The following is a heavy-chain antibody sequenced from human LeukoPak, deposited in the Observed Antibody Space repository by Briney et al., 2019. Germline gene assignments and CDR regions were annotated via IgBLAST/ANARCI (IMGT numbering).Heavy chain of an antibody. CDR3: ATDRPYSSSRDAFDI. V-gene: IGHV1-18*01. CDR2: ISAYNGNT. Sequence: ASVKVSCKASGYTFTSYGISWVRQAPGQGLEWMGWISAYNGNTNYAQKLQGRVTMTTDTSTSTAYMELRSLRSEDTAVYYCATDRPYSSSRDAFDIWGQGTMVTVSS. D-gene: IGHD6-6*01. CDR1: GYTFTSYG. J-gene: IGHJ3*02.